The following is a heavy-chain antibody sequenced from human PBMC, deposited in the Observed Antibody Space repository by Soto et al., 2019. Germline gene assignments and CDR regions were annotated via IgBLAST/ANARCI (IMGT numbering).Heavy chain of an antibody. V-gene: IGHV3-73*01. CDR1: GFTFSGSA. Sequence: TGGSLRLSCAASGFTFSGSAMHWVRQASGKGLEWVGRIRTKTNNYATAYAASVKGRFTISRDDSKNTTYLQMNSLKTEDTAVYYCTRLVVYYYGMDVWGQGTTVTVSS. CDR2: IRTKTNNYAT. CDR3: TRLVVYYYGMDV. D-gene: IGHD2-2*01. J-gene: IGHJ6*02.